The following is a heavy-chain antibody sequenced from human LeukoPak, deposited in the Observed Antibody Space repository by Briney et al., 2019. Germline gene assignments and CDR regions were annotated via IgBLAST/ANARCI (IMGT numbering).Heavy chain of an antibody. CDR3: ARVNEQQLAVDYFDY. D-gene: IGHD6-6*01. J-gene: IGHJ4*02. V-gene: IGHV3-30-3*01. Sequence: GRSLRLSCAASGFTFSSYAMHWVRQAPGKGLEWVAVILYDGSNKYYADSVKGRFTISRDNSKNTLYLQMNSLRAEDTAVYYCARVNEQQLAVDYFDYWGQGTLVTVSS. CDR2: ILYDGSNK. CDR1: GFTFSSYA.